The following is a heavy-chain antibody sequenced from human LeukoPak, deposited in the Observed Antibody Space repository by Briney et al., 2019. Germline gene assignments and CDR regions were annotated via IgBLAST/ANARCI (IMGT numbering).Heavy chain of an antibody. V-gene: IGHV1-46*01. CDR3: ATRDQLRYFDWSFDY. J-gene: IGHJ4*02. D-gene: IGHD3-9*01. CDR2: INPSGGST. CDR1: GYTFTSYY. Sequence: ASVKVSCKASGYTFTSYYMHWVRQAPGQGLEWMGIINPSGGSTNYAQKFQGRVTITADESTSTAYMELSSLRSEDTAVYYCATRDQLRYFDWSFDYWGQGTLVTVSS.